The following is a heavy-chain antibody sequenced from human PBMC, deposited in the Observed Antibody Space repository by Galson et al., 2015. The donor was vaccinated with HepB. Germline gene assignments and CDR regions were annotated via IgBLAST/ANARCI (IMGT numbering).Heavy chain of an antibody. CDR2: ISSSSSTI. D-gene: IGHD6-13*01. CDR3: ARDRAAATDGWFDP. J-gene: IGHJ5*02. Sequence: SLRLSCAASGFTFSSYSMNWVRQAPGKGLEWVSYISSSSSTIYYADSVKGRFTISRDNAKNSLYLQMYSLRDEDTAVYYCARDRAAATDGWFDPWGQGTLVTVSS. V-gene: IGHV3-48*02. CDR1: GFTFSSYS.